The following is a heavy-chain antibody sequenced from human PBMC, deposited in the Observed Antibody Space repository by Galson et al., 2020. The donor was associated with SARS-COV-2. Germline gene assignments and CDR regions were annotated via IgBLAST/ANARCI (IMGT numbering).Heavy chain of an antibody. CDR2: IYHSGST. CDR1: GYSIRSGYY. D-gene: IGHD2-15*01. CDR3: ARRFGGSRPFDY. V-gene: IGHV4-38-2*01. J-gene: IGHJ4*02. Sequence: SQTLSLTGAVSGYSIRSGYYWGWIRQPPGKGREWIGSIYHSGSTYYNPSLKSRVTISVDTSKNQVSLKVLSVTAADTAVYYCARRFGGSRPFDYWGQGTLVTVSS.